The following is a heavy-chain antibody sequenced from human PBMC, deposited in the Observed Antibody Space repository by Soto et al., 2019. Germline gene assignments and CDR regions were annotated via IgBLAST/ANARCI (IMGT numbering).Heavy chain of an antibody. Sequence: QVQLVESGGGVVQPGRSLRLSCEASGFSFSNYAMHWVRQAPGKGLEWVAVISYDGTNKYYADSVKGRFTISRDNSRNTLYLQMNSLRAEDTAVYYCAKDMAAVAGPIDSWGQGTLVTVSA. V-gene: IGHV3-30*18. D-gene: IGHD6-19*01. CDR2: ISYDGTNK. J-gene: IGHJ4*02. CDR3: AKDMAAVAGPIDS. CDR1: GFSFSNYA.